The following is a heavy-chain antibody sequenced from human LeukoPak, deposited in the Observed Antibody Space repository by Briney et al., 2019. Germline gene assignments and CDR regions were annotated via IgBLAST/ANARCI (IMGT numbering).Heavy chain of an antibody. CDR1: GYSISSDDY. J-gene: IGHJ4*02. D-gene: IGHD1-26*01. CDR2: IYHSGNT. CDR3: ARDRATTTEGFDY. Sequence: SETLTLTCSVSGYSISSDDYWGWIRQPPGKGLEWIGSIYHSGNTYYNPSLKSRITISVDTSKSRFSLSLGSVTAADTAIYYCARDRATTTEGFDYWGQGTLVTVSS. V-gene: IGHV4-38-2*02.